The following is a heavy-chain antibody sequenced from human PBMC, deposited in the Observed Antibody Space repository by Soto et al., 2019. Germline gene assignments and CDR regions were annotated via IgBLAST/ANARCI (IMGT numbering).Heavy chain of an antibody. V-gene: IGHV3-23*01. CDR3: AKGRAITVFGVITAFYS. J-gene: IGHJ4*02. Sequence: EVQLLESGGDFKQPGGSLRLSCEGSGFNFSNYALNWVRQAPGKRLEWVSVISGNSGTTYYAASVKGRFTISRDNSKKTLYLQMNSLIADDTAVYYCAKGRAITVFGVITAFYSWGQGTLVTVSS. CDR1: GFNFSNYA. CDR2: ISGNSGTT. D-gene: IGHD3-3*01.